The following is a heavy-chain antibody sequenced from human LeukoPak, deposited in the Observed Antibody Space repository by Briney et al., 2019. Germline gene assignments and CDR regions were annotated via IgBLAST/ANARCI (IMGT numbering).Heavy chain of an antibody. J-gene: IGHJ5*02. Sequence: PGGSLRLSCAASGFTFSRSWMSWVRQAPGKGLEWVANIKQDGSEKYYVDSVKGRFTISRDNAKNSLYLQMNSLRAEDTAVYYCAREGGSVAGNWFDPWGQGTLVTVSS. CDR3: AREGGSVAGNWFDP. CDR2: IKQDGSEK. V-gene: IGHV3-7*03. D-gene: IGHD2-15*01. CDR1: GFTFSRSW.